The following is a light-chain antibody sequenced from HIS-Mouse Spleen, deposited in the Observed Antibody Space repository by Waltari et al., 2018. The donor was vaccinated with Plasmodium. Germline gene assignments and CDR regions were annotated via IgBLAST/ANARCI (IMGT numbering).Light chain of an antibody. CDR1: QSVRSN. V-gene: IGKV3-15*01. Sequence: ETVMTHSPATLSVSPGERATLSCRASQSVRSNLAWYQQKPGQAPRLLIYGASTRATGIPARFSGSGSGTEFTLTISSLQSEDFAVYYCQQYNNWSFTFGPGTKVDIK. J-gene: IGKJ3*01. CDR3: QQYNNWSFT. CDR2: GAS.